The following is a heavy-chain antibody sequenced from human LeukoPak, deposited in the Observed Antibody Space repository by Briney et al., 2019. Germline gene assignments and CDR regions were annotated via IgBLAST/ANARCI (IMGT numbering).Heavy chain of an antibody. D-gene: IGHD3-22*01. Sequence: GGSLRLSCAASGFTFSSYWMSWVRQAPGKGLEWVANIKQDGSEKYYVDSVKGRFTISRDSSKNTLYLQMNSLRAEDTAIYYCAKDMGYDRSGYYLDYWGQGTLVTVSS. CDR3: AKDMGYDRSGYYLDY. V-gene: IGHV3-7*03. CDR2: IKQDGSEK. J-gene: IGHJ4*02. CDR1: GFTFSSYW.